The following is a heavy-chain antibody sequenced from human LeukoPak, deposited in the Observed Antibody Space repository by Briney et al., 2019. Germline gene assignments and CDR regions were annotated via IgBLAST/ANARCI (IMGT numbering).Heavy chain of an antibody. D-gene: IGHD2-2*01. J-gene: IGHJ4*02. V-gene: IGHV3-7*01. CDR3: ARDTSPDAIWEGIFDY. CDR1: RFTFSSYW. Sequence: GGSLRLSCAASRFTFSSYWMNWVRQAPGKGLEWVANINQDGSERYYVDSVKGRFTISRDNAKNSLYLQMNSLRAEDTAVYYCARDTSPDAIWEGIFDYWGQGTLVTVSS. CDR2: INQDGSER.